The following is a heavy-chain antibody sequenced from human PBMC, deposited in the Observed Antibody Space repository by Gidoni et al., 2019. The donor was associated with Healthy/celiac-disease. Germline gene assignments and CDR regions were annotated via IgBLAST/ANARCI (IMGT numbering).Heavy chain of an antibody. CDR2: ISGSGGST. V-gene: IGHV3-23*01. D-gene: IGHD4-4*01. CDR1: GFTFSSYA. Sequence: EVQLLESGGGLVQPGGPLRLSCAASGFTFSSYAMSWVRQAPGKGLEWVSAISGSGGSTYYADSVKGRFTISRDNSKNTLYLQMNSLRAEDTAVYYCAKVNYDYYYYYMDVWGKGTTVTVSS. J-gene: IGHJ6*03. CDR3: AKVNYDYYYYYMDV.